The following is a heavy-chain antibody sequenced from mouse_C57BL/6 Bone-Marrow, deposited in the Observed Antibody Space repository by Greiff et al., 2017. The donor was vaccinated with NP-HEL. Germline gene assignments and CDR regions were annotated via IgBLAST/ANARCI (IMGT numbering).Heavy chain of an antibody. CDR2: IDPENGDT. CDR3: TTHDGRAY. J-gene: IGHJ3*01. D-gene: IGHD1-1*01. V-gene: IGHV14-4*01. CDR1: GFNIKDDY. Sequence: EVKLQESGAELVRPGASVKLSCTASGFNIKDDYMHWVKQRPEQGLEWIGWIDPENGDTEYASKFQGKATITADTSSNTAYLQLSSLTSEDTAVYYCTTHDGRAYWGQGTLVTVSA.